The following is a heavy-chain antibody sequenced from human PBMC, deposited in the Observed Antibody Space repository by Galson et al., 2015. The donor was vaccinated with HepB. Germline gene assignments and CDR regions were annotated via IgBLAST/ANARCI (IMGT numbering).Heavy chain of an antibody. V-gene: IGHV3-30*18. CDR2: ISYDGNKK. D-gene: IGHD5-12*01. Sequence: SLRLSCAASGVTFSHYGMHWVRQAPGKGLEWVAVISYDGNKKYYADSVKGRYTISRDISKNTLYLQVNSLRAEDTAVYYCAKEGGMSSGCDNGEGYDFYGMNIWGQGTTVSVSS. CDR1: GVTFSHYG. J-gene: IGHJ6*02. CDR3: AKEGGMSSGCDNGEGYDFYGMNI.